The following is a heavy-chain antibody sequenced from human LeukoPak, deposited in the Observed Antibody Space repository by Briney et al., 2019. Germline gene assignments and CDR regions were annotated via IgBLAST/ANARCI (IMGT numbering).Heavy chain of an antibody. D-gene: IGHD1-26*01. Sequence: SETLSLTCPVSGGSISSGDYYWSWLRQPPGKGLEWIGYIYYSGSTYYNPSLKSRVTISVDTSKNQFSLKLSSVTAADTAVYYCARVVVGARNFDYWGQGTLVTVSS. V-gene: IGHV4-30-4*01. CDR1: GGSISSGDYY. J-gene: IGHJ4*02. CDR3: ARVVVGARNFDY. CDR2: IYYSGST.